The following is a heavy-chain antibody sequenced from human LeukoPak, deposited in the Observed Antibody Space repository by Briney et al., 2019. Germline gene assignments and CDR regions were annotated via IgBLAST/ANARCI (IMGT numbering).Heavy chain of an antibody. V-gene: IGHV3-23*01. Sequence: GGSLRLSCTASGFTFSSQGMSWVRQAPGKGLEWVSTISRSGGSTYYADSVKGRFTISRDNSKNTLYLQLNSLRAEDTVVYYCAKERFGDYGDFDYWGQGTLVTVSS. CDR2: ISRSGGST. CDR3: AKERFGDYGDFDY. D-gene: IGHD4-17*01. J-gene: IGHJ4*02. CDR1: GFTFSSQG.